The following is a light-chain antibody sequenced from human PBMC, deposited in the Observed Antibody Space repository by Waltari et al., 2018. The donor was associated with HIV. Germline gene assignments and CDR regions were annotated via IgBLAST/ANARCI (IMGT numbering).Light chain of an antibody. CDR3: MEALETPLT. V-gene: IGKV2-28*01. Sequence: DIVMTQSPLSLSVPPGEPASISCKSSQSLLKSNGYIYLDWYLQKPGQSPQLLLYLGSNRASGVPDRFSGSGSATDFTLKISRVEAEDAGIYYCMEALETPLTFGGGTRVEIK. J-gene: IGKJ4*01. CDR2: LGS. CDR1: QSLLKSNGYIY.